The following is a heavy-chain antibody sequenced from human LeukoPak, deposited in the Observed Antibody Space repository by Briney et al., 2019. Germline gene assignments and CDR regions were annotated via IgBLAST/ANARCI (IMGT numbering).Heavy chain of an antibody. CDR1: GYSFTSYW. CDR2: IYPGGSDT. Sequence: GESLKISCKGSGYSFTSYWIGWVRQMPGKGLEWMGIIYPGGSDTRYSPSFQGQVTISADKSISTAYLQWSSLKASDTAMYYCARGGGQGESGYSSSWYAYYYYMDVWGKGTTVTVSS. J-gene: IGHJ6*03. D-gene: IGHD6-13*01. CDR3: ARGGGQGESGYSSSWYAYYYYMDV. V-gene: IGHV5-51*01.